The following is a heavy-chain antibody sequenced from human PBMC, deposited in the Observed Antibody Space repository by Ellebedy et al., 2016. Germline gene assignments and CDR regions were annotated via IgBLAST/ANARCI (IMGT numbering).Heavy chain of an antibody. CDR3: ACGDAYGYPY. J-gene: IGHJ4*02. D-gene: IGHD5-18*01. V-gene: IGHV3-74*01. CDR2: IYSDGGGT. CDR1: GFAFSSYS. Sequence: GESLKISCAASGFAFSSYSMHWVRQAPGKGLVWVSRIYSDGGGTNYADSVKGRFTISRDNAKSTLYLQMNSLRAEDTAMYYCACGDAYGYPYWGRGTLVTVSS.